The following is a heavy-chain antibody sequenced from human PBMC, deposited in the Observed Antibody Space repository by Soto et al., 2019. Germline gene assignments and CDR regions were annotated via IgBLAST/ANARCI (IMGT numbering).Heavy chain of an antibody. V-gene: IGHV3-74*01. CDR1: GFTFSSYW. J-gene: IGHJ4*02. D-gene: IGHD3-16*01. CDR3: LSQITMGGY. CDR2: INTDGSST. Sequence: EVQLVESGGGLVQPGGSLRLSCAASGFTFSSYWMHWVRQVPGKELVWVSRINTDGSSTTYAVYVKGRFPTSRDNAKNSLYLPMNSLRVEDTAVYYCLSQITMGGYWGQGTMVIVSS.